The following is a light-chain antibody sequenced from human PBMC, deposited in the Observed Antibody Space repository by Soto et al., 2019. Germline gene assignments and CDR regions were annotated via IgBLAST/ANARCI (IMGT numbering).Light chain of an antibody. CDR2: DAS. CDR3: QQRSNWPPIT. Sequence: EIGLTQSTATLSLSPGERATLSCRASQSVSSYLARYQQKPGQAPRLLIYDASNRATGIPARFSGSGSGTDFTLTISSLEPEDFAVYYCQQRSNWPPITFGQGTRLEIK. J-gene: IGKJ5*01. V-gene: IGKV3-11*01. CDR1: QSVSSY.